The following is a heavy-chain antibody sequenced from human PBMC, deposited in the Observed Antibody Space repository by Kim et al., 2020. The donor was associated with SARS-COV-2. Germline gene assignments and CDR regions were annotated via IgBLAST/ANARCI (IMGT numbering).Heavy chain of an antibody. D-gene: IGHD3-22*01. J-gene: IGHJ4*02. V-gene: IGHV4-4*06. CDR3: ARDDPYYYDSSGGYDY. Sequence: LRSRVTMSVDTSKNQFCLKLSSVPAADTAVYYCARDDPYYYDSSGGYDYWGQGTLVTVSS.